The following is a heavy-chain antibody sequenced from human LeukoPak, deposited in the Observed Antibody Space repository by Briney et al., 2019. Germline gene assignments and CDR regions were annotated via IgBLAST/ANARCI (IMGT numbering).Heavy chain of an antibody. V-gene: IGHV4-59*08. Sequence: SETLSLTCTVSGGSITGYYWSWIRQPPGKGLEYIGYIYYTGSTNYNPSLKSRVTISVDTSKNQFSLKVSSVSAADTAVYYCARVDYGDYEKLGWLDPWGQATLVTVSS. CDR1: GGSITGYY. CDR2: IYYTGST. CDR3: ARVDYGDYEKLGWLDP. D-gene: IGHD4-17*01. J-gene: IGHJ5*02.